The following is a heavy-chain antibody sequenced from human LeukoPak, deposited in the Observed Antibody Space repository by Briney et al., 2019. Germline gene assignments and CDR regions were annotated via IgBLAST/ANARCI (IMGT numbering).Heavy chain of an antibody. V-gene: IGHV4-34*01. CDR1: GGSFSGYY. CDR2: INHSGST. J-gene: IGHJ4*02. Sequence: PSETLSLTCAVYGGSFSGYYWSWIRQPPGKGLEWIGEINHSGSTNYNPSLKSRVTISVDTSKNQFSLKLSSVTAADTAVYYCARGRQWLERDYWGQGTLATVSS. D-gene: IGHD6-19*01. CDR3: ARGRQWLERDY.